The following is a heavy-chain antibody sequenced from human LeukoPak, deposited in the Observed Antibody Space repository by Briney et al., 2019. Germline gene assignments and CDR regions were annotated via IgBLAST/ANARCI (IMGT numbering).Heavy chain of an antibody. CDR1: GFTVSSNY. J-gene: IGHJ6*03. CDR3: ARETTPDYSYYYMDV. V-gene: IGHV3-7*01. D-gene: IGHD1-7*01. Sequence: GGSLRLSCAASGFTVSSNYMSWVRQAPGKGLEWVANIKQDGSEKYYVDSVKGRFTISRGNAKNSLYLQMNSLRAEDTAVYYCARETTPDYSYYYMDVWGKGTTVTVSS. CDR2: IKQDGSEK.